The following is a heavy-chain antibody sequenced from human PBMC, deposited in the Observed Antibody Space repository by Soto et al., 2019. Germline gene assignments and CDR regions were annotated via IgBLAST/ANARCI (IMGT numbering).Heavy chain of an antibody. V-gene: IGHV1-8*02. CDR3: ARSAPFSTAALEYRYYVDV. J-gene: IGHJ6*03. CDR2: VNPDSGHT. D-gene: IGHD2-2*01. Sequence: QVQLVQSGAEVKKPGASVKVSCKASGYIFTSYNINWVRQAAGHGLEWMGWVNPDSGHTVYAQKCQGRVTMTRDTSIGTAHMELRSLTPEDTAVYYCARSAPFSTAALEYRYYVDVWGKGASVTVSS. CDR1: GYIFTSYN.